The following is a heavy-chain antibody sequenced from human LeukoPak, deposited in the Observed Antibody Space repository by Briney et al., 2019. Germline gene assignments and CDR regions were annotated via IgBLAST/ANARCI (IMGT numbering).Heavy chain of an antibody. J-gene: IGHJ4*02. CDR3: AREPLPAGHFDY. CDR2: IWYDGSNK. Sequence: PGGSLRLSCAASGFTFSSYGMHWFRQAPAKGLEWVAVIWYDGSNKYYADSVKGRFTISRDNSKNTLYLQMNSLRAEDTAVYYCAREPLPAGHFDYWGQGTLVTVSS. D-gene: IGHD2-2*01. V-gene: IGHV3-33*01. CDR1: GFTFSSYG.